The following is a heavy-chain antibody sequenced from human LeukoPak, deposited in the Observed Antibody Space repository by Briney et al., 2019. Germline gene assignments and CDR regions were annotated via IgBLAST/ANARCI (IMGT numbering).Heavy chain of an antibody. CDR3: TTDPHSGYCSGVSCYPYDY. J-gene: IGHJ4*02. D-gene: IGHD2-15*01. CDR2: IKSDTDGETT. CDR1: GFTVITND. Sequence: PGGSLRLSCAASGFTVITNDMTWVRQAPGKGLEWVGRIKSDTDGETTDYAAPVKGRFTISRDDSRNTLYLQMTTLKTEDTALYYCTTDPHSGYCSGVSCYPYDYWGQGTLVTVSS. V-gene: IGHV3-15*01.